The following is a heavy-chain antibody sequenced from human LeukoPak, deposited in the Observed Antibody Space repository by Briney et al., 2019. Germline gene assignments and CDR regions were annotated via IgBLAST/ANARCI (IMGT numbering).Heavy chain of an antibody. Sequence: SETLSLTCAVSSVSFTDYYWSWVSQTPGKGLEWIGEINHSGYTNDSPSLKSRVTLSIDTSRKQFSLNLRSVTVADTGIYYCTRMTTGHDYWGQGTLVTVSS. CDR2: INHSGYT. CDR3: TRMTTGHDY. V-gene: IGHV4-34*01. D-gene: IGHD4-17*01. CDR1: SVSFTDYY. J-gene: IGHJ4*02.